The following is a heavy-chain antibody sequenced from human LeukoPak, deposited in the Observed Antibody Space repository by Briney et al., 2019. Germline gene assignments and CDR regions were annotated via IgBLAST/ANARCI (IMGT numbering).Heavy chain of an antibody. V-gene: IGHV3-23*01. D-gene: IGHD2-15*01. Sequence: GGSLRLSCAASGFTFSSSAMSWVRQAPGKGLEWVAAISNNGGYTYYADSVQGRFTISRDNSKSTLCLQMNSLRAEDTAVYYCAKQLGYCSDGSCYFPYWGQGTLVTVSS. CDR1: GFTFSSSA. CDR3: AKQLGYCSDGSCYFPY. J-gene: IGHJ4*02. CDR2: ISNNGGYT.